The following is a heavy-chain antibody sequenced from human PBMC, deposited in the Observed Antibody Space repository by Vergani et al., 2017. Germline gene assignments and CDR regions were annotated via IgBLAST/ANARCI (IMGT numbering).Heavy chain of an antibody. CDR1: GFSFSNSA. D-gene: IGHD1-20*01. J-gene: IGHJ4*01. CDR2: ISASGAPT. V-gene: IGHV3-23*01. Sequence: EVHLLESGGGLVQSGGSLRLSCAASGFSFSNSAVSWVRQAPGRGLAWVSGISASGAPTYYADSVKGRVTISRDNSKNTLYLQMNSLRVEDTAVYYCARAYGRYDWFDYWGQRTLVTVSS. CDR3: ARAYGRYDWFDY.